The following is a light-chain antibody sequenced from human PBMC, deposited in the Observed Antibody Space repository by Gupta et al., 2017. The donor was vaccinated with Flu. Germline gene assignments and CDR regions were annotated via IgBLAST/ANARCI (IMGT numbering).Light chain of an antibody. Sequence: TTACSGTTSNIGSNYVSWYQQPPGTAPKLLIFINNQRPSGVPDRFSGSKSGASASLAISGLRVEDEADYYCASGDDSRNAYVFGSGTDVSVL. V-gene: IGLV1-47*02. CDR2: INN. CDR1: TSNIGSNY. CDR3: ASGDDSRNAYV. J-gene: IGLJ1*01.